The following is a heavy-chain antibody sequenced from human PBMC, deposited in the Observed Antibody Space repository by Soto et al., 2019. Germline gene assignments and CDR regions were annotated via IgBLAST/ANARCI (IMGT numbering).Heavy chain of an antibody. CDR2: IWYDGINK. Sequence: QVQLVESGGGVVQPGRSLRLSCAASGFTFSSYGMHWVRQAPGKGLERVAVIWYDGINKYYADSVKGRFTISRDNSKNTLYLQMNSLRAEDTAVYYCARDRGGSYYHYYYGMDVWGQGTTVTVSS. CDR1: GFTFSSYG. D-gene: IGHD1-26*01. J-gene: IGHJ6*02. CDR3: ARDRGGSYYHYYYGMDV. V-gene: IGHV3-33*01.